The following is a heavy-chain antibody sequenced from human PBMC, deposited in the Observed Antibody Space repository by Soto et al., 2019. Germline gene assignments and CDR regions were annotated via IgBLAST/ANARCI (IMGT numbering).Heavy chain of an antibody. CDR3: AADTISGPGY. CDR2: IVVGSGNT. J-gene: IGHJ4*02. V-gene: IGHV1-58*01. Sequence: SVKVSCKASGFTFTSSAVPWVRQARGQRLEWIGWIVVGSGNTNYAQKFQERVTITRDMSTSTAYMELSSLRSEDTAVYYCAADTISGPGYWGQGTQVTVSS. CDR1: GFTFTSSA. D-gene: IGHD3-10*01.